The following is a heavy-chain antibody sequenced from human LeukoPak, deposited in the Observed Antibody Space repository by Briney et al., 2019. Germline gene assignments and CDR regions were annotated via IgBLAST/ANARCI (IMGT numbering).Heavy chain of an antibody. CDR2: VWYDESNK. D-gene: IGHD3-10*01. Sequence: PGGSLRLSCAASGFTFRSYDMHWVRQAPGKGLEWVAVVWYDESNKYYVDSVKGRFTISRDNSKNTLYLQMNSLRAEDTAVYYCARLKGRGVIMNWGQGTLVTVSS. V-gene: IGHV3-33*01. CDR3: ARLKGRGVIMN. CDR1: GFTFRSYD. J-gene: IGHJ4*02.